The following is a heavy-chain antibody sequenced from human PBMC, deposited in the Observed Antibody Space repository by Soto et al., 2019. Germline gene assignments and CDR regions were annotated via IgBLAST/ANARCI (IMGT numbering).Heavy chain of an antibody. CDR2: ISSGSKTI. J-gene: IGHJ4*02. D-gene: IGHD1-26*01. V-gene: IGHV3-48*02. CDR1: VFTFSSYS. Sequence: GSLRLSCVASVFTFSSYSVNWVCQAPGKGLEWVSYISSGSKTIYYADSVKGRFTVSRDNAKNSQFLQMNSLRDEDTAVYYCAREDILGARSFDYWGQGTLVTVSS. CDR3: AREDILGARSFDY.